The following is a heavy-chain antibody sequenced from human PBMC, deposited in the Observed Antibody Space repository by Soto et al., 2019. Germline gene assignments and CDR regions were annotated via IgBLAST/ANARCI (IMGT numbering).Heavy chain of an antibody. J-gene: IGHJ6*02. CDR1: GFSFSSYG. V-gene: IGHV3-30*18. Sequence: QVQLVESGGGVVQPGRSLRLSCAASGFSFSSYGMHWVRQAPGKGLEWVAVISYDGSNEYYVDSVKGRFTISRDNSKNTVYLQMNSLRAGDTAVYYCAKDRTGGYYYYGMDVWGQGTTVTVSS. CDR2: ISYDGSNE. D-gene: IGHD1-1*01. CDR3: AKDRTGGYYYYGMDV.